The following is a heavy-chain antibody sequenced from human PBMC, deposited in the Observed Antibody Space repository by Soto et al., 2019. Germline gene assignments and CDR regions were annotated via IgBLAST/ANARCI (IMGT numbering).Heavy chain of an antibody. V-gene: IGHV3-33*01. D-gene: IGHD3-3*01. CDR3: PREVLRFLEWFGIDD. CDR2: IWYDGSNK. CDR1: GFTFSSYG. Sequence: AGGSLRLSCAASGFTFSSYGMHWVRQAPGKGLEWVAVIWYDGSNKYYADSVKGRFTISRDNSKNTLYLQMNSLRAEDTAVYYCPREVLRFLEWFGIDDWGQGTTATVSS. J-gene: IGHJ6*02.